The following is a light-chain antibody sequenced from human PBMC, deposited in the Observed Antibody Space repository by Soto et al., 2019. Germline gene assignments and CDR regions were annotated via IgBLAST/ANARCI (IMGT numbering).Light chain of an antibody. Sequence: EIVLTQSPGPLSLSPGERATLSCRASQSVSSSYLAWYQQKPGQARRLLIYGASSRATGIPDRFSGSGSGTDFTLTSSRLEPEDFAVYYCQQYGSSPPLTFGGGTKVEIK. CDR3: QQYGSSPPLT. CDR2: GAS. J-gene: IGKJ4*01. CDR1: QSVSSSY. V-gene: IGKV3-20*01.